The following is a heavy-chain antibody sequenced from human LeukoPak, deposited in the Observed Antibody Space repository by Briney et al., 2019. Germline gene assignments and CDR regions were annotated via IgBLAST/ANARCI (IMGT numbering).Heavy chain of an antibody. Sequence: GGSLRLSCAASGFTFDDYGMSWVRQAPGKGLEWVSGINWNGGSTGYADSVKGRFTISRDNAKNTLYLQMNSLRADDTAVYYCAKAPYYDILTGPFSDYWGQGTLVTVSS. J-gene: IGHJ4*02. CDR3: AKAPYYDILTGPFSDY. CDR2: INWNGGST. CDR1: GFTFDDYG. V-gene: IGHV3-20*04. D-gene: IGHD3-9*01.